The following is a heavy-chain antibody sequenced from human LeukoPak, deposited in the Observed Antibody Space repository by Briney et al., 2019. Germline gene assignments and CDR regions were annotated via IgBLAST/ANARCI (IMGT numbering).Heavy chain of an antibody. Sequence: GGTLRLSCAASGFTFSSYGMTWVRQAPGKGLEWVSAIGSDTNTHYADSVKGRFTISRDNTQNTLSLQMSSLRAEDTAVYYCVKDLFRWSFDSWGQGILVTVSS. CDR2: IGSDTNT. V-gene: IGHV3-23*01. CDR1: GFTFSSYG. CDR3: VKDLFRWSFDS. D-gene: IGHD2-21*01. J-gene: IGHJ4*02.